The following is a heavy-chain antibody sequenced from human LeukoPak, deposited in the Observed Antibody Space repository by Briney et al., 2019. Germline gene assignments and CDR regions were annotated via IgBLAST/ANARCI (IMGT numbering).Heavy chain of an antibody. V-gene: IGHV4-34*01. CDR2: INHSGST. CDR1: GGSFGGYY. J-gene: IGHJ4*02. CDR3: ARGAVAYGSGTTFDY. D-gene: IGHD3-10*01. Sequence: SETLSLTCAVYGGSFGGYYWSWIRQPPGKGLEWIGEINHSGSTNYNPSLKSRVTISVDTSKNQFSLKLSSVTAADTAVYYCARGAVAYGSGTTFDYWGQGTLVTVSS.